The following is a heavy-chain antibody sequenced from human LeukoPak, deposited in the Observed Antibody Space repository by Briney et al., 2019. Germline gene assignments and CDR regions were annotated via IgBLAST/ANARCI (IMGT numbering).Heavy chain of an antibody. Sequence: GGSLRLSCTASGFTFSNYAMHWVRQAPGKGLEYVAAISSNGGSTYYANSVKGRVTISRDNSKNTLHLQMGSLRAEDMAVYYCAKGDERGVWFGELQENWGQGTLVTVSS. V-gene: IGHV3-64*01. CDR1: GFTFSNYA. CDR2: ISSNGGST. J-gene: IGHJ4*02. D-gene: IGHD3-10*01. CDR3: AKGDERGVWFGELQEN.